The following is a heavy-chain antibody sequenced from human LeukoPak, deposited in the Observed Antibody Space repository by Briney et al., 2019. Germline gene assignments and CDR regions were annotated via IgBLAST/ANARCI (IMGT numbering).Heavy chain of an antibody. CDR3: ARSMSETYYYGSGSYSLVY. Sequence: GESLKIYCKGSGYSFTSYWIGWVRQMPGKGLEWMGIIYPGDSDTRYSPSFQGQVTISADKSISTAYLQWSSLKASDTAMYYCARSMSETYYYGSGSYSLVYWGQGTLVTVSS. D-gene: IGHD3-10*01. CDR2: IYPGDSDT. V-gene: IGHV5-51*01. CDR1: GYSFTSYW. J-gene: IGHJ4*02.